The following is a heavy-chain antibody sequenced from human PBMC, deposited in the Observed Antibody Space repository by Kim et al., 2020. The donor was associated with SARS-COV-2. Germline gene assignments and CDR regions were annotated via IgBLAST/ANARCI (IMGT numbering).Heavy chain of an antibody. CDR3: ARVSGGQWLMGGYYYYYYGMDV. D-gene: IGHD6-19*01. CDR1: GLTFSSYG. V-gene: IGHV3-33*01. J-gene: IGHJ6*02. Sequence: GGSLRLSCAASGLTFSSYGMHWVRQAPGKGLEWVAVIWYDGSNKYYADSVKGRFTISRDNSKNTLYLQMNSLRAEDTAVYYCARVSGGQWLMGGYYYYYYGMDVWGQGTTVTVSS. CDR2: IWYDGSNK.